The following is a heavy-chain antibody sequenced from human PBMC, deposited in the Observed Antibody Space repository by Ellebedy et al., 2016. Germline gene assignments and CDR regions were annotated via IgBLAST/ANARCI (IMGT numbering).Heavy chain of an antibody. Sequence: ASVKVSCXASGYSFSNYDIIWVRQSTGQGLEWMGWMNPNSGNTGYAQKFQGRVTMTRDTSRNTAYMELRNLRSEDTAIYYCMRALYYYDSSGGYWGQGTLVTVSS. CDR2: MNPNSGNT. D-gene: IGHD3-22*01. CDR1: GYSFSNYD. CDR3: MRALYYYDSSGGY. J-gene: IGHJ4*02. V-gene: IGHV1-8*01.